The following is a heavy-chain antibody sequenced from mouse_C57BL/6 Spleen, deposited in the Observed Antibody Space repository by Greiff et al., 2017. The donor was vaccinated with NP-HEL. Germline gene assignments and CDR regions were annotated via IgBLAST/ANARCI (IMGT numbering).Heavy chain of an antibody. CDR3: ARAVTTASKDY. D-gene: IGHD1-2*01. V-gene: IGHV1-80*01. J-gene: IGHJ2*01. CDR2: IYPGDGDT. CDR1: GYAFSSYW. Sequence: ESGAELVKPGASVKISCKASGYAFSSYWMNWVKQRPGKGLEWIGQIYPGDGDTNYNGKFKGKATLTADKSSSTAYMQLSSLTSEDSAVYFCARAVTTASKDYWGQGTTLTVSS.